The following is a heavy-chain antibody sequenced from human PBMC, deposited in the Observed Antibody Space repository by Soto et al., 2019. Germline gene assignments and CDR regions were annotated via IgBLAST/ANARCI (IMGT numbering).Heavy chain of an antibody. Sequence: SETLSLTCAVYGGSFSGYSWSWIRQPPGKGLEWIGEINHSGSTNYNPSLKSRVTISVDTSKNQFSLKLSSVTAADTAVHYCARGCIAAAGTDSYYMDVWGKGTTVTVSS. CDR3: ARGCIAAAGTDSYYMDV. D-gene: IGHD6-13*01. CDR1: GGSFSGYS. CDR2: INHSGST. J-gene: IGHJ6*03. V-gene: IGHV4-34*01.